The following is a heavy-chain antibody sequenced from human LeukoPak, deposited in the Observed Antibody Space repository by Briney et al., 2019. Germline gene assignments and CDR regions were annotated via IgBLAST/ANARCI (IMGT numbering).Heavy chain of an antibody. CDR1: GFTFSSYS. Sequence: GGSLRLSCAASGFTFSSYSMNWVRQAPGKGLEWVSSISSSSSYIYYADSVKGRFTISRDNAKNSLYLQMNSLRAEDTAVYYCARVSHDSSGYLYWGQGTLVTVSS. CDR3: ARVSHDSSGYLY. V-gene: IGHV3-21*01. J-gene: IGHJ4*02. CDR2: ISSSSSYI. D-gene: IGHD3-22*01.